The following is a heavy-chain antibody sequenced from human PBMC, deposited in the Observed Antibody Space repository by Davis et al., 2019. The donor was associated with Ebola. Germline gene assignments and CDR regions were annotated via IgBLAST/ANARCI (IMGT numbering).Heavy chain of an antibody. J-gene: IGHJ4*02. CDR3: AIVATRGRFDS. Sequence: ESLKISCAASGFTFSSYSMNWVRQVPGKGLEWISYISNDRKTIKYADSVKGRFTISRDDAKNSLFLLMNSLRDDDTAVYYCAIVATRGRFDSWGQGTLVNVSS. CDR2: ISNDRKTI. CDR1: GFTFSSYS. D-gene: IGHD6-25*01. V-gene: IGHV3-48*02.